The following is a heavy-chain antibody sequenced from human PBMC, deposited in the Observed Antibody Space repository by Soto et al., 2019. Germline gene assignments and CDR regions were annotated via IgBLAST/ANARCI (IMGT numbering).Heavy chain of an antibody. CDR3: ARDSRNYYYDSSGYPIFDY. CDR2: IIPIFGTA. V-gene: IGHV1-69*13. CDR1: GGTFSSYA. D-gene: IGHD3-22*01. J-gene: IGHJ4*02. Sequence: SVKVSCKASGGTFSSYAISWVRQAPGQGLEWMGGIIPIFGTANYAQKFQGRVTITADESTSTAYMELSSLRSEDTAVYYCARDSRNYYYDSSGYPIFDYWGQGTLVTVSS.